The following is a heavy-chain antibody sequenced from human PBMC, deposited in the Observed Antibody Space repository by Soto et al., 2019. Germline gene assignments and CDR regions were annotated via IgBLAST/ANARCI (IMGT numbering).Heavy chain of an antibody. CDR2: ISTTSSTI. CDR3: TREDSQWLRSYDL. CDR1: GFTLSGFN. J-gene: IGHJ2*01. Sequence: EVQLVESGGGLVQPGGSLRLSCAASGFTLSGFNVNWVRQAPGKGLEWVAYISTTSSTIYYADSVKGRFTISRDNARNSLYLQLNSLRDEDTAVYYCTREDSQWLRSYDLLGRGTPVTVSS. V-gene: IGHV3-48*02. D-gene: IGHD5-12*01.